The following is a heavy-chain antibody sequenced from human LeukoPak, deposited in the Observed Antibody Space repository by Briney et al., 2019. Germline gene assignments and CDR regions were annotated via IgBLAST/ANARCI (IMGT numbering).Heavy chain of an antibody. CDR2: ISSSGSYK. D-gene: IGHD6-13*01. Sequence: PGGSLRLSCAASGFXFSTYSMNWVRQAPGKRLEWVSSISSSGSYKYYADSVKGRFTISRDNAKNTLYLQTNSLRAEDTAVYYCARGPGIAAAANYYYYGMDVWGQGTTVTVSS. CDR1: GFXFSTYS. CDR3: ARGPGIAAAANYYYYGMDV. J-gene: IGHJ6*02. V-gene: IGHV3-21*01.